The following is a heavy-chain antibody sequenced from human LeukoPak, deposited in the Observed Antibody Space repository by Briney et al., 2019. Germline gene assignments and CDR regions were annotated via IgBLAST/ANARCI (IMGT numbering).Heavy chain of an antibody. CDR2: IIPIFGTA. J-gene: IGHJ4*02. Sequence: ASVKVSCKASGGTFSSYAISWVRQAPGQGLEWMGGIIPIFGTANYAQEFQGRVTITADESTSTAYMELSSLRSDDTAVYYCARDLAAAGGAWGQGTLVTVSS. CDR1: GGTFSSYA. V-gene: IGHV1-69*01. CDR3: ARDLAAAGGA. D-gene: IGHD6-13*01.